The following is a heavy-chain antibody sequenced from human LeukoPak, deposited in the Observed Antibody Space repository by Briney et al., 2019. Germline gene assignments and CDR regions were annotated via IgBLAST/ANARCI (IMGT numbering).Heavy chain of an antibody. CDR2: IKADGTGK. CDR1: GFTFSSSW. J-gene: IGHJ5*02. V-gene: IGHV3-7*01. D-gene: IGHD5-18*01. Sequence: GGSLRLSCVASGFTFSSSWMTWVRQAPGMGLERVANIKADGTGKYYVDSVRGRFSISRDNAKNSLYLQMNSLRAEDTAVYYCARAVSWIQPDPWGQGTLVTVSS. CDR3: ARAVSWIQPDP.